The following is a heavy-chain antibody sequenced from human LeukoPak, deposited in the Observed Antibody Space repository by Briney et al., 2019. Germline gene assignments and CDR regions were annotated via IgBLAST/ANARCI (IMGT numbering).Heavy chain of an antibody. D-gene: IGHD6-19*01. Sequence: PSETLSLTCTVSGGSISSSRYYWGWIRQPPGKGLEWIGNIYYSGSTYYNPSLKSRVTISVDTSKNQFSLKLSSVTAADTAVYYCARGQQSIAVAGLRWFDPWGQGTLVTVSS. CDR3: ARGQQSIAVAGLRWFDP. V-gene: IGHV4-39*07. J-gene: IGHJ5*02. CDR2: IYYSGST. CDR1: GGSISSSRYY.